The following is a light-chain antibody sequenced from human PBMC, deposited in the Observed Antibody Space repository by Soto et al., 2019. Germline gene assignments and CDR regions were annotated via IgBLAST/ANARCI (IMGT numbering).Light chain of an antibody. CDR3: SSYSFSSTLGV. J-gene: IGLJ2*01. CDR2: DVS. V-gene: IGLV2-14*01. CDR1: SSDVGSYNY. Sequence: QSALTQPASVSGSPGQSITISCTGTSSDVGSYNYVSWYQQHPGKAPKLMIYDVSNRPSGVSNRFSGSKSGNTASLTISGLQAEDEADYYCSSYSFSSTLGVFGGGTKVTVL.